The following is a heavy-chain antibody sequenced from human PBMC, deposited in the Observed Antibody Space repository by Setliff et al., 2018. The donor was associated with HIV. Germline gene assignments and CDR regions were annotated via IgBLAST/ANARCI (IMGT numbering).Heavy chain of an antibody. V-gene: IGHV3-30*01. D-gene: IGHD2-21*01. CDR2: MSGDANSQ. Sequence: GGSLRLSCAASGFIFSTFPMHWVRQAPGKGLEWVAVMSGDANSQYYADSVRGRFTISRDNSKNTVYLQMNSLTTEETAVYYCARDRNCGNGCYSSADHWGLGTLVTVSS. CDR1: GFIFSTFP. J-gene: IGHJ4*02. CDR3: ARDRNCGNGCYSSADH.